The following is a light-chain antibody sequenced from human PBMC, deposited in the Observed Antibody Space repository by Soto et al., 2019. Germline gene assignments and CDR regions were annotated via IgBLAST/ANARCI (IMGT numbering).Light chain of an antibody. V-gene: IGKV1-33*01. J-gene: IGKJ5*01. CDR1: QNINNY. CDR2: DAS. CDR3: QQYENLPT. Sequence: DIQMTQSPSTLSASVGDRVTITCRASQNINNYLNWYQQKPGRAPKLLIYDASNLEAGVPSRFRGSGSGTDFTFTISRLQPEDIATYYCQQYENLPTFGQGTRLEI.